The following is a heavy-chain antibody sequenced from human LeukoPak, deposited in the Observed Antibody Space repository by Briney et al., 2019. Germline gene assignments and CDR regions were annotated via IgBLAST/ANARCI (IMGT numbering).Heavy chain of an antibody. J-gene: IGHJ2*01. CDR3: ARTSGTVTTSSWYFDL. D-gene: IGHD4-17*01. Sequence: ASVKVSCKASGYTFTGYYMHWARQAPGQGLEWMGWINPNSGGTNYAQKFQGRVTMTRDTSISTAYMELSRLRSDDTAAYYCARTSGTVTTSSWYFDLWGRGTLVTVSS. CDR2: INPNSGGT. CDR1: GYTFTGYY. V-gene: IGHV1-2*02.